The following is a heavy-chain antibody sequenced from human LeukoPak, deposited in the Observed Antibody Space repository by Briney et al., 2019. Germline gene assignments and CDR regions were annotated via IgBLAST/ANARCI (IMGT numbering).Heavy chain of an antibody. CDR1: GFTFDDYA. D-gene: IGHD3-22*01. CDR3: AKDNYYDTKSAFDY. Sequence: GGSLRLSCAASGFTFDDYAIHWVRQAPGKGLEWVSGISWNSGSIGYADSVKGRFTISRDNAKNSLYLQMNSLRAEDTALYYCAKDNYYDTKSAFDYWGQGTLVTVSS. V-gene: IGHV3-9*01. CDR2: ISWNSGSI. J-gene: IGHJ4*02.